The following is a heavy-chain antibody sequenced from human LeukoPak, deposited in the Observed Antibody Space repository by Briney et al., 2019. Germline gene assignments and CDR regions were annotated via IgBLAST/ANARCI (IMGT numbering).Heavy chain of an antibody. V-gene: IGHV3-53*01. CDR1: GFTVSSNY. J-gene: IGHJ4*02. Sequence: GESLRLSCAASGFTVSSNYMAWVRQAPGKGLEWVSVIHTGGSTYYADSVKGRFTISGDNSKNTLHLQMNSLRAEDTAVYYCASRIAAAGVDYWGQGTLVTVSS. CDR3: ASRIAAAGVDY. D-gene: IGHD6-13*01. CDR2: IHTGGST.